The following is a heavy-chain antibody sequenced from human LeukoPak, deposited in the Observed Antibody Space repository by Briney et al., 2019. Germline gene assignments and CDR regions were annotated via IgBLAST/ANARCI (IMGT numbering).Heavy chain of an antibody. CDR1: GFTFSSYW. V-gene: IGHV3-7*01. CDR2: IKEDGSEK. Sequence: GGSLRLSCAASGFTFSSYWMSWVRQAPGKGLEWVSNIKEDGSEKYYVDSVKGRFTISRDNAKSSLYLQMNSLRAEDTAVYYCARAKEDYYGSGTYSTYDWGQGTLVTVSS. CDR3: ARAKEDYYGSGTYSTYD. J-gene: IGHJ4*02. D-gene: IGHD3-10*01.